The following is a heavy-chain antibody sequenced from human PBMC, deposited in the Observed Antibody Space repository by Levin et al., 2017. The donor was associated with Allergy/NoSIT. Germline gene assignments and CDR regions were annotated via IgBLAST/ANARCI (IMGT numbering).Heavy chain of an antibody. Sequence: LSLTCAGSGFTFSTYGIHWVRQAPGKGLEWVAMISYDGINTYYADSVKGRFTVSRDNSKNTLHLQMNPLRVEDTGVYYCARDPRIYGGNSVIWYFDLWGRGTLVTFSS. CDR3: ARDPRIYGGNSVIWYFDL. V-gene: IGHV3-30*04. J-gene: IGHJ2*01. CDR2: ISYDGINT. CDR1: GFTFSTYG. D-gene: IGHD4-23*01.